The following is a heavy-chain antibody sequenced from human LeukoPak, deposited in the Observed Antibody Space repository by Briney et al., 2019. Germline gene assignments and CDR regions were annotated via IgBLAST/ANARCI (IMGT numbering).Heavy chain of an antibody. CDR2: LSASGAAT. Sequence: GGSLRLSCAAFGFTLRSDAMTWVRQAPGKGLEWVSALSASGAATKYADSVQGRFTISRDNSKNTVSLQMSGLRAEDTATYYCAKPVTDYDILTGYDYWGQGTLVTVSS. CDR1: GFTLRSDA. V-gene: IGHV3-23*01. CDR3: AKPVTDYDILTGYDY. J-gene: IGHJ4*02. D-gene: IGHD3-9*01.